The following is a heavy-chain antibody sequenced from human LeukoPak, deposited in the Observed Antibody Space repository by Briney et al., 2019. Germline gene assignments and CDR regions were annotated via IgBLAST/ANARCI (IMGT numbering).Heavy chain of an antibody. D-gene: IGHD6-19*01. V-gene: IGHV3-48*01. CDR3: AREHTPYGSGCTAAY. J-gene: IGHJ4*02. Sequence: PGGSLRLSCAASGFTFSSYGMNWVRQAPGKGLEWVSYISPSSSTIYYADSGTGRFTVSRDNAKNSLYLQMNSLRAEDTAVYYCAREHTPYGSGCTAAYWGQGTLVTVSS. CDR2: ISPSSSTI. CDR1: GFTFSSYG.